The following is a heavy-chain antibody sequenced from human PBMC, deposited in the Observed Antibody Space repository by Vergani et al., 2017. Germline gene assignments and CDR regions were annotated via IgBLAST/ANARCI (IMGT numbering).Heavy chain of an antibody. CDR1: GFTFSSYS. V-gene: IGHV3-15*01. J-gene: IGHJ4*02. CDR2: IKSKTDGGTT. Sequence: EVQLVESGGGLVKPGGSLRLPCAASGFTFSSYSMNWVRQAPGKGLEWVGRIKSKTDGGTTDYAAPVKGRFTISRDDSKTTLYLQMNSLKTEDTAVYYCTTGGGRDFDYWGQGTLVTVSS. CDR3: TTGGGRDFDY. D-gene: IGHD4-23*01.